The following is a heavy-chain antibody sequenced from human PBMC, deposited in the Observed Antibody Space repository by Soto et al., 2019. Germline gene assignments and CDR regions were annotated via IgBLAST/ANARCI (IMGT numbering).Heavy chain of an antibody. V-gene: IGHV3-48*02. CDR1: GFTFSSYS. CDR2: ISSSSSTI. Sequence: EVQLVESGGGLVQPGGSLRLSCAASGFTFSSYSMNWVRQAPGKGLEWVSYISSSSSTIYYADSVKGRFSISRDNAKNSVYLQMNSLRDVDTAVYYCERDGGSLGYWGKGTPVTVSS. J-gene: IGHJ4*02. D-gene: IGHD1-26*01. CDR3: ERDGGSLGY.